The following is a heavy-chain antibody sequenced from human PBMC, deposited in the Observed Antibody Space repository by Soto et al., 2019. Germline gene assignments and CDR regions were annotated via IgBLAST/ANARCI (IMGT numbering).Heavy chain of an antibody. J-gene: IGHJ4*02. V-gene: IGHV3-33*01. Sequence: QVPLVESGGGVVQPGRSLRLSCAASGFTFSNYGMHWVRQAPGKGLEWIALIWYDGSDMYYADSVKGRFTISRDNSKNTLYLQMNTLRAEDTPVYYCARMIGHTADYWGQGTLVTVS. CDR1: GFTFSNYG. CDR3: ARMIGHTADY. D-gene: IGHD2-21*01. CDR2: IWYDGSDM.